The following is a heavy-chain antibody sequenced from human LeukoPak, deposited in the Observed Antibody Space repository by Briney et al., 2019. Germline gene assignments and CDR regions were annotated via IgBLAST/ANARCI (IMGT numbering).Heavy chain of an antibody. CDR2: ISWNSGSI. D-gene: IGHD5-18*01. CDR3: AKGHSGYSYGYVDY. J-gene: IGHJ4*02. V-gene: IGHV3-9*01. CDR1: GFTFDDYA. Sequence: GGSLRLSCAASGFTFDDYAMHWVRQAPGKGLEWVSGISWNSGSIGYADSVKGRFTISRDNAKNSLYLQMNSLRAEDTALYYCAKGHSGYSYGYVDYWGQGTLVTVSS.